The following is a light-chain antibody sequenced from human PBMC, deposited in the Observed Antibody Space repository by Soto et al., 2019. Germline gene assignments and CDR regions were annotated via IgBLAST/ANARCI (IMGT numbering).Light chain of an antibody. J-gene: IGKJ2*01. CDR3: QQYDDWPPYT. V-gene: IGKV3-15*01. CDR1: QSVSTN. Sequence: DILMMQSPATLSVSPGERATLSCRASQSVSTNLAWYQQKPGQAPRLLIYGASTRATGIPGRFSGSGSGTEFTLPITGLQSEDLAVYYCQQYDDWPPYTFGQGTKLEIK. CDR2: GAS.